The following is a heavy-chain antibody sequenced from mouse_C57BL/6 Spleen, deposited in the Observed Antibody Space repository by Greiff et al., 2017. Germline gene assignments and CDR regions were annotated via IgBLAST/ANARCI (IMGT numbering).Heavy chain of an antibody. Sequence: EVHLVESGGDLVKPGGSLKLSCAASGFTFSSYGMSWVRQTPDKRLEWVATISSGGSYTYYPDSVKGRFTISRDDAKNTLYLQMSSLKSEDTAMYYCARQGIVTLDYWGQGTTLTVSS. V-gene: IGHV5-6*01. CDR3: ARQGIVTLDY. CDR1: GFTFSSYG. J-gene: IGHJ2*01. CDR2: ISSGGSYT. D-gene: IGHD2-5*01.